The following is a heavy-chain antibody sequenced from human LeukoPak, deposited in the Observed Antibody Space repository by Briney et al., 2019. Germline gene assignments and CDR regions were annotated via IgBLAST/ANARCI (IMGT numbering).Heavy chain of an antibody. D-gene: IGHD6-13*01. Sequence: ASVKVSCKASGYTFTNYNIDWVRQATGQGLEWMGWMNPNSGNTGYAQKFQGRVTMARNTSISTAYMELSSLRSDDTAVYYCARGGSSWSHDAFDIWGQGTMVTVSS. CDR1: GYTFTNYN. J-gene: IGHJ3*02. CDR2: MNPNSGNT. CDR3: ARGGSSWSHDAFDI. V-gene: IGHV1-8*01.